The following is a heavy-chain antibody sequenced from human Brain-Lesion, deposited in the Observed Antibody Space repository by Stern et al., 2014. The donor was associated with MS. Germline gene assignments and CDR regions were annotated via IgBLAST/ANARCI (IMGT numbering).Heavy chain of an antibody. CDR2: IFNTVTT. Sequence: MQLVESGPGLVKPSQTLSLTCTVSGGSISSGGHYWSWIRQHPGKGLEWIGDIFNTVTTYYNPSLKNRLTISLDTSKNQVSLKLSSVTAADTAVYYCARDGWGWRYGMDVWGQGTTVTVSS. D-gene: IGHD2-21*01. CDR3: ARDGWGWRYGMDV. J-gene: IGHJ6*02. V-gene: IGHV4-31*03. CDR1: GGSISSGGHY.